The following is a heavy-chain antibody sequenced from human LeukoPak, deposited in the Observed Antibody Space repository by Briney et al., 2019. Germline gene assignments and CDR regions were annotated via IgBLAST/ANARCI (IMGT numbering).Heavy chain of an antibody. J-gene: IGHJ4*02. CDR3: ARDNDYGSFFDY. CDR2: IPYDGSNK. V-gene: IGHV3-30-3*01. CDR1: GFTFSSYA. D-gene: IGHD4-17*01. Sequence: PGGSLRLSCAASGFTFSSYAMHWVRQAPGKGLEWVAVIPYDGSNKYYADSVKGRFTISRDNSKNTLYLQMNSLRAEDTAVYYCARDNDYGSFFDYWGQGTLVTVSS.